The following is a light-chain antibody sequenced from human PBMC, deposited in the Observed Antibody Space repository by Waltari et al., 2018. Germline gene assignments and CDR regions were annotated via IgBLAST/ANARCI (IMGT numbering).Light chain of an antibody. CDR1: SSDVGGFKY. Sequence: QSALTQPASVSGSPGQSITISCSGTSSDVGGFKYVSGYQQHPGKVPKLMIYECSNCTAGVSKRFSGSKSGNTASLTISGLQSEDEADYYCSSHTSAGTVFGGGTKLTVL. V-gene: IGLV2-14*01. CDR2: ECS. J-gene: IGLJ3*02. CDR3: SSHTSAGTV.